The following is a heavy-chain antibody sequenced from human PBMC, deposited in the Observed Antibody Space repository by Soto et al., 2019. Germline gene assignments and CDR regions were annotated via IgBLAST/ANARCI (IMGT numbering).Heavy chain of an antibody. CDR3: AKGRWLAADHWLDP. J-gene: IGHJ5*02. D-gene: IGHD6-13*01. V-gene: IGHV3-23*01. Sequence: GGSLRLSCAASGFTFSSYAMSWVRQAPGKGLEWVSAISGSGGSTYYADTVKGRFTISRDNSKNTLYLQMNSLRAEDTAVYYCAKGRWLAADHWLDPWGQGTMLTVYS. CDR1: GFTFSSYA. CDR2: ISGSGGST.